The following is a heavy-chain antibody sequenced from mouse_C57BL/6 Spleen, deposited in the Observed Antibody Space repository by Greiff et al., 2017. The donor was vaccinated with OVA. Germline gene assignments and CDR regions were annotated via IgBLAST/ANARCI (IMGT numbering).Heavy chain of an antibody. J-gene: IGHJ3*01. CDR1: GYTFTSYW. CDR3: ARVESAWFAY. CDR2: IDPSDSYT. V-gene: IGHV1-69*01. Sequence: QVQLQQPGAELVMPGASVKLSCKASGYTFTSYWMHWVKQRPGQGLEWIGEIDPSDSYTNYNQKFKGKSTLTVDKSSSTAYMQLSSLTSEDSAVYYCARVESAWFAYWGQGTLVTGSA.